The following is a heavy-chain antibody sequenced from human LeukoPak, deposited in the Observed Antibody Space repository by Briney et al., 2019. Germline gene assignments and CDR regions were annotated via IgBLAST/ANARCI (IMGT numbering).Heavy chain of an antibody. CDR2: IYSGTT. J-gene: IGHJ4*02. CDR3: ARRAGAYSHPYDY. D-gene: IGHD4/OR15-4a*01. V-gene: IGHV3-53*01. CDR1: GFTVSSKY. Sequence: GGSLRLSCAASGFTVSSKYMSWVRQAPGKGLEWVSFIYSGTTHYSDSVKGRFTISRDNSKNTLYLQMNSLRAEDTAVYYCARRAGAYSHPYDYWGQGTLVTVSS.